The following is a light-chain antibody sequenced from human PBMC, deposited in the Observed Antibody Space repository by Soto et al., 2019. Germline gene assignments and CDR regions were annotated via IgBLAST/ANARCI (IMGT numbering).Light chain of an antibody. CDR2: GAS. CDR1: QSVGSH. Sequence: EIVMTQSPATLSVSPGERATLSCRASQSVGSHLAWYQQRPGQSPRLLIYGASYRATGIPARFSGSGSGTDFTLNISSLQSEDFAVYYCQQYDNWPPFTFGPGTKVDIK. V-gene: IGKV3-15*01. CDR3: QQYDNWPPFT. J-gene: IGKJ3*01.